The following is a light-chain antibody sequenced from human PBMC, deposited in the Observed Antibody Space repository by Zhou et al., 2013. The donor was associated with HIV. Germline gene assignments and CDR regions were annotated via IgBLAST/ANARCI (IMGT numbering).Light chain of an antibody. J-gene: IGKJ1*01. CDR3: QQYNNWPQT. CDR1: QSVNNN. CDR2: GAS. V-gene: IGKV3-15*01. Sequence: EIVMTQSPATLSVSPGERATLSCRASQSVNNNLAWYQQKPGQAPRLLIYGASTRVTGIPARFSGSGSGTEFTLTISSLQSEDFAVYYCQQYNNWPQTFGQGTKVEIK.